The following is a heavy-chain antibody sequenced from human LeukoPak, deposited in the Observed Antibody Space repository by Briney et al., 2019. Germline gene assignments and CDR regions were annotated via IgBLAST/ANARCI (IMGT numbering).Heavy chain of an antibody. V-gene: IGHV3-23*01. D-gene: IGHD4-11*01. CDR3: AKSSGYSDYAWFDS. J-gene: IGHJ5*01. CDR1: GFTFSSYW. CDR2: ISGSGGTA. Sequence: GGSLRLSCAASGFTFSSYWMNWVRQAPGKGLEWVSLISGSGGTAYYADSVKGRFSISRDKSKNTVFLQMNSLRDDDTALYFCAKSSGYSDYAWFDSWGQGTLVTVSS.